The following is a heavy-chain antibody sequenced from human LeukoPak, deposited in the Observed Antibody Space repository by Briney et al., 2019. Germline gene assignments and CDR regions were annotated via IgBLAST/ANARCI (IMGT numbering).Heavy chain of an antibody. CDR3: AKDPFGVAVVTYFDY. D-gene: IGHD3-22*01. J-gene: IGHJ4*02. CDR2: IRYDGSNK. V-gene: IGHV3-30*02. CDR1: GFTFSSYG. Sequence: GGSLRLSCAASGFTFSSYGMHWVRQAPGKGLEWVAFIRYDGSNKYYADSVKGRFTISRDNSKNTLYLQMNSLRAEDTAVYYCAKDPFGVAVVTYFDYWGQGTLVTVSS.